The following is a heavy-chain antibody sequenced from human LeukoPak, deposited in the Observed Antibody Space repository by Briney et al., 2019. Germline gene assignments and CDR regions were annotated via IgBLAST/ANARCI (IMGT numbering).Heavy chain of an antibody. Sequence: GGSLRLSCAASGFTVSSNYMNWVRQAPGKGLEWVSVIYSGGSTYYADSVKGRFTISRDNAKNSLYLQMNSLRAEDTAVYYCARDRRLYYDSSGFSYGVSEGPDVGYWGQGTLVTVSS. CDR1: GFTVSSNY. D-gene: IGHD3-22*01. CDR3: ARDRRLYYDSSGFSYGVSEGPDVGY. V-gene: IGHV3-53*01. CDR2: IYSGGST. J-gene: IGHJ4*02.